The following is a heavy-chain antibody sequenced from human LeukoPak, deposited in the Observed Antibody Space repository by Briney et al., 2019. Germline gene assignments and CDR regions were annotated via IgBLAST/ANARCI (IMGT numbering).Heavy chain of an antibody. D-gene: IGHD3-22*01. Sequence: PGGSLRPSCAASGFTFSSYAMSWVRQAPGKGLEWVSAISGSGGSTYYADSVKGRFTISRDNSKNTLYLQMNSLRAEDTAVYYCAKQIVVVLYGMDVWGQGTTVTVSS. J-gene: IGHJ6*02. V-gene: IGHV3-23*01. CDR1: GFTFSSYA. CDR3: AKQIVVVLYGMDV. CDR2: ISGSGGST.